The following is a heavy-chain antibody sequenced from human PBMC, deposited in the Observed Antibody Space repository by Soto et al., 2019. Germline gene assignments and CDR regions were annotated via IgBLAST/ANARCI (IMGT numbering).Heavy chain of an antibody. Sequence: QVQLVQSGAEVKKPGSSVKVSCKASGGTFSSYAISWVRQSPGQGLERMGGIIPIFGTANYAQKLQGRVTITADESTSTAYMGLSSLRSEDTAVYYCARNGGTSMFGAASGSGKMDVWGQGTTVTVSS. CDR1: GGTFSSYA. CDR2: IIPIFGTA. D-gene: IGHD6-13*01. J-gene: IGHJ6*02. V-gene: IGHV1-69*01. CDR3: ARNGGTSMFGAASGSGKMDV.